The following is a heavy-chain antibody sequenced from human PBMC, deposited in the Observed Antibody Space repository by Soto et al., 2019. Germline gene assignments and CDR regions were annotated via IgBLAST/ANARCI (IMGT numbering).Heavy chain of an antibody. J-gene: IGHJ6*03. CDR3: ARGSYDYIWGSYRPHYYYSMDV. CDR2: INHSGRT. D-gene: IGHD3-16*02. V-gene: IGHV4-34*01. CDR1: GGSFSGYY. Sequence: QVQLQQWGAGLLKPSETLSLTCAVYGGSFSGYYWSWIRQPPGKGLEWIGEINHSGRTNYNPPLKSRVTISVDTSKNQLSLQKSSVNAADKAVYYCARGSYDYIWGSYRPHYYYSMDVWGKGTKVTVSS.